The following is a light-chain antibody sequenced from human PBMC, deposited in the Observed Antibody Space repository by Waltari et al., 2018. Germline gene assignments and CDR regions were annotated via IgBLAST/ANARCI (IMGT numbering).Light chain of an antibody. Sequence: SSELTQGPAVSVALGQTVKITCQGDSLRTSCASWYQGKPGQAPVLVLFGKEKRPSGIPDRISGYSSGTTSSLTITGAQAEDEADYYCHSRKGSDDQVVFGGGTKLTVL. V-gene: IGLV3-19*01. CDR3: HSRKGSDDQVV. CDR1: SLRTSC. CDR2: GKE. J-gene: IGLJ3*02.